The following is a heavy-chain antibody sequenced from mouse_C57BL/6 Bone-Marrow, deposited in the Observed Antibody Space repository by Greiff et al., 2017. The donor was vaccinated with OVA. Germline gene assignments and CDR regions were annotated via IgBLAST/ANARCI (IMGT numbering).Heavy chain of an antibody. CDR3: TGTGPFAY. Sequence: DVKLVESGGGLVQPGGSMKLSCVASGFTFSNYWMNWVRQSPEKGLEWVAQIRLKSDNYATHYAESVKGRFTISRDESQSSVYLQMNNLRAEDTGIYYCTGTGPFAYWGQGTLVTVSA. CDR2: IRLKSDNYAT. V-gene: IGHV6-3*01. D-gene: IGHD4-1*01. CDR1: GFTFSNYW. J-gene: IGHJ3*01.